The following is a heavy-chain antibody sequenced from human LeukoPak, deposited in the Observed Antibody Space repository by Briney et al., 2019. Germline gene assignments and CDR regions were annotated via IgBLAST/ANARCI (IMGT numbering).Heavy chain of an antibody. D-gene: IGHD4-17*01. V-gene: IGHV1-2*02. Sequence: ASVKVSCKASGYTFTGYYMHWVRQAPGQGLEWMGWINPNSGGTNYAQKFQGRVTMTRDTSISTAYMELSRLRSDDTAVYYCARVNDDYGDYRSYCFDYWGQGTLVTVSS. CDR3: ARVNDDYGDYRSYCFDY. CDR2: INPNSGGT. J-gene: IGHJ4*02. CDR1: GYTFTGYY.